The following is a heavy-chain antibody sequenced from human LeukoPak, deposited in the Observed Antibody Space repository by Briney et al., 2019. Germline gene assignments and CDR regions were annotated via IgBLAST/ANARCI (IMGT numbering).Heavy chain of an antibody. CDR2: ISWDGGST. V-gene: IGHV3-43*01. D-gene: IGHD4-17*01. Sequence: PGGSLRLSCAGSGFTFDDYTMHWVRQAPGKGLEWVSLISWDGGSTYYADPVKGRFTISRDNSKNSLYLQMNSLRTEDTALYRCAKATYGAYGMDVWGQGTTVTVSS. CDR3: AKATYGAYGMDV. CDR1: GFTFDDYT. J-gene: IGHJ6*02.